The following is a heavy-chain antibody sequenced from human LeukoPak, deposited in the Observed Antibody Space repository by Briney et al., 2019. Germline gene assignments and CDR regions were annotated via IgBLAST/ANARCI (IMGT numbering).Heavy chain of an antibody. CDR1: GFTVSSNY. CDR2: ISRASESI. J-gene: IGHJ5*02. D-gene: IGHD1-7*01. Sequence: GGSLRLSCAASGFTVSSNYMNWVRQAPGKGLEWVSIISRASESIFYADSVKGRFTISRDNAKNSLYLQMNGLRAEDTAAYYCARGATDTTRWFDPWGQGTLVTVSS. V-gene: IGHV3-21*01. CDR3: ARGATDTTRWFDP.